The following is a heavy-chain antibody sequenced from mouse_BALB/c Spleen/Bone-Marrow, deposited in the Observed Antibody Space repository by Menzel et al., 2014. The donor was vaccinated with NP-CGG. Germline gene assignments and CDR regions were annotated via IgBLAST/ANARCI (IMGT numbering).Heavy chain of an antibody. CDR1: GFSLTSYG. V-gene: IGHV2-4*02. Sequence: VKLVESGPGLVQPSQSLSITCTVSGFSLTSYGVHWVRQPPGKGLEWLGVIWSGGSTDYNAAFISRLSISKDNSKSQVFFKMNSLQADDTAVYYCARNKDDVMDYWGQGTSVTVSS. CDR2: IWSGGST. J-gene: IGHJ4*01. D-gene: IGHD2-12*01. CDR3: ARNKDDVMDY.